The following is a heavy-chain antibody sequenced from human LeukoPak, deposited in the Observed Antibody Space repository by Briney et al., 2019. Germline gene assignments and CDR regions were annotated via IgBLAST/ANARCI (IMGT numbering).Heavy chain of an antibody. J-gene: IGHJ4*02. V-gene: IGHV3-23*01. CDR2: ISGSGGST. CDR1: GFTFSSYA. CDR3: AKDLVVVITTR. Sequence: GGSLRLSCAASGFTFSSYAMSWVRQAPGKGLEWVSSISGSGGSTYYADSVKGRFSISRDNSKNTLYLQVNSLRADDTAVYYCAKDLVVVITTRGGQGTLVTVSS. D-gene: IGHD3-22*01.